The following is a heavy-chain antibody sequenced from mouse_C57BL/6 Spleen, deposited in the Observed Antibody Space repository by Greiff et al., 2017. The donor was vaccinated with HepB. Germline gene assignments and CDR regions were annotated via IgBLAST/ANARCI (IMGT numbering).Heavy chain of an antibody. CDR3: AREGGKINYYGSNYYAMDY. CDR2: IYPRSGNT. Sequence: QVQLQQSGAELARPGASVKLSCKASGYTFTSYGISWVKQRTGQGLEWIGEIYPRSGNTYYNEKFKGKATLTADKSSSTAYMELRSLTSEDSAVYCCAREGGKINYYGSNYYAMDYWGQGTSVTVSS. D-gene: IGHD1-1*01. CDR1: GYTFTSYG. V-gene: IGHV1-81*01. J-gene: IGHJ4*01.